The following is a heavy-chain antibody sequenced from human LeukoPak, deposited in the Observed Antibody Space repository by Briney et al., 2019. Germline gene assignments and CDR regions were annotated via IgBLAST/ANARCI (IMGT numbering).Heavy chain of an antibody. CDR3: ARDGRAYSYRYYFDN. V-gene: IGHV3-21*01. CDR1: GFTFSSYS. CDR2: ITNTGDYK. Sequence: GGSLRLSCAASGFTFSSYSMSWVRQAPGKGLEWVSSITNTGDYKYFADSVKGRLTISRDNTKNSLYLQMNSLRAEDTAVYYCARDGRAYSYRYYFDNWGQGTLVTVSS. J-gene: IGHJ4*02. D-gene: IGHD5-18*01.